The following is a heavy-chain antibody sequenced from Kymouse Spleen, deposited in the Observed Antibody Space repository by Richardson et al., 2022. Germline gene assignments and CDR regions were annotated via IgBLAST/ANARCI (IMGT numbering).Heavy chain of an antibody. CDR1: GFTFSSYG. Sequence: QVQLVESGGGVVQPGRSLRLSCAASGFTFSSYGMHWVRQAPGKGLEWVAVISYDGSNKYYADSVKGRFTISRDNSKNTLYLQMNSLRAEDTAVYYCAKDMTTVTPFDYWGQGTLVTVSS. D-gene: IGHD4-17*01. CDR3: AKDMTTVTPFDY. J-gene: IGHJ4*02. V-gene: IGHV3-30*18. CDR2: ISYDGSNK.